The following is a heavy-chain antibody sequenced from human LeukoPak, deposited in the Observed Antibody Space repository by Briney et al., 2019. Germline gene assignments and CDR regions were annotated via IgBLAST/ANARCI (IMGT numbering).Heavy chain of an antibody. Sequence: GGSLRLSCAASGFTFSSYWMSWVRQAPGKGLEWVSYISSSGSTIYYADSVKGRFTISRDNAKNSLYLQMNSLRAEDTAVYYCARDYRYSSSLAIVWGQGTLVTVSS. D-gene: IGHD6-6*01. V-gene: IGHV3-48*04. CDR3: ARDYRYSSSLAIV. CDR1: GFTFSSYW. J-gene: IGHJ4*02. CDR2: ISSSGSTI.